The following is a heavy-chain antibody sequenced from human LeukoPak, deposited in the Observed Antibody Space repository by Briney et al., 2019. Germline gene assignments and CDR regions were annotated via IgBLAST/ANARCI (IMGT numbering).Heavy chain of an antibody. Sequence: ASVKVSCKASGYTFTSYYMHWVRQAPGQGLEWMGIINPSGGSTSYAQKFQGRVTMTTDTSTSTAYMELRSLRSDDTAVYYCARGLDSSGYYWYFDLWGRGTLVTVSS. CDR1: GYTFTSYY. CDR3: ARGLDSSGYYWYFDL. CDR2: INPSGGST. J-gene: IGHJ2*01. D-gene: IGHD3-22*01. V-gene: IGHV1-46*01.